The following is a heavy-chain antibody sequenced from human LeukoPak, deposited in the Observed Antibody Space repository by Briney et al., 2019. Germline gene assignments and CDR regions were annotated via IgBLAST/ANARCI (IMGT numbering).Heavy chain of an antibody. D-gene: IGHD4-17*01. V-gene: IGHV3-23*01. Sequence: PGGSLRLSCVASGFTFSRYAMIWVRQAPGKGLEWVSAIVAGGGGKYADSVKSRFTVSRDNSKNTLYLQMNGLTAEDTAVYFCARDPNGDYIGAFDFRGQGTRVTVSS. CDR1: GFTFSRYA. CDR3: ARDPNGDYIGAFDF. J-gene: IGHJ3*01. CDR2: IVAGGGG.